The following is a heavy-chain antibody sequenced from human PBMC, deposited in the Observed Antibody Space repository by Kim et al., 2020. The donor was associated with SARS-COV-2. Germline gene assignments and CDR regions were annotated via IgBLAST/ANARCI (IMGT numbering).Heavy chain of an antibody. V-gene: IGHV3-30-3*01. CDR3: ARDRVRIAAGHFDY. J-gene: IGHJ4*02. CDR2: ISYDGSNK. CDR1: GFTFSSYA. D-gene: IGHD6-13*01. Sequence: GGSLRLSCAASGFTFSSYAMHWVRQAPGKGLEWVAVISYDGSNKYYADSVKGRFTISRDNSKNTLYLQMNSLRAEDTAVYYCARDRVRIAAGHFDYWGQGTLVTVSS.